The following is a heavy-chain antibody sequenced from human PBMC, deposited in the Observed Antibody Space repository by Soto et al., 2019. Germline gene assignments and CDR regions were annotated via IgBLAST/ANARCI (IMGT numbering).Heavy chain of an antibody. D-gene: IGHD3-22*01. Sequence: ASVKVSCKASGYTFTSYGISWVRQAPGQGLEWMGWISAYNGNTNYAQKLQGRVTMTTDTSTSTAYMELRSLRSDDTAVYYCARDRKVFYDSSGTPDAFDIWGQGTMVTVSS. J-gene: IGHJ3*02. CDR1: GYTFTSYG. CDR3: ARDRKVFYDSSGTPDAFDI. CDR2: ISAYNGNT. V-gene: IGHV1-18*01.